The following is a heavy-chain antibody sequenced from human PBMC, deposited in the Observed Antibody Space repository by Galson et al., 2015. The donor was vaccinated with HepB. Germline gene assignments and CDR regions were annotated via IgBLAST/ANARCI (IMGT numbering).Heavy chain of an antibody. CDR3: AREYCSGGSCYSGYGMDV. V-gene: IGHV1-46*01. J-gene: IGHJ6*02. CDR1: GYTFTSYY. Sequence: SVKVSCKASGYTFTSYYMHWVRQAPGQGLEWMGIINPSGGSTSYAQKFQGRVTMTRDTSTSTVYMELSSLRSEDTAVYYCAREYCSGGSCYSGYGMDVWGQGTTVTVSS. D-gene: IGHD2-15*01. CDR2: INPSGGST.